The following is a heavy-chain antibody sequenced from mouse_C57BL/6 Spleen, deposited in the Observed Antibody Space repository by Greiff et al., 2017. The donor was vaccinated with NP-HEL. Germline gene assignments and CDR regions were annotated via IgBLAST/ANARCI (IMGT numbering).Heavy chain of an antibody. V-gene: IGHV3-6*01. D-gene: IGHD1-1*01. J-gene: IGHJ1*03. CDR1: GYSITSGYY. CDR2: ISYDGSN. CDR3: ARRGSSYDWYFDV. Sequence: EESGPGLVKPSQSLSLTCSVTGYSITSGYYWNWIRQFPGNKLEWMGYISYDGSNNYNPSLKNRISITRDTSKNQFFLKLNSVTTEDTATYYCARRGSSYDWYFDVWGTGTTVTVSS.